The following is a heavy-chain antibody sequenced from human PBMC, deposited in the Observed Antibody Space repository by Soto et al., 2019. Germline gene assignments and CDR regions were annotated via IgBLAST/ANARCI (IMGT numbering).Heavy chain of an antibody. D-gene: IGHD4-17*01. CDR1: GFTFSTYW. CDR3: AREKSYGDSFDY. J-gene: IGHJ4*02. Sequence: GGSLRLSCTASGFTFSTYWMSWVRQAPGKGLEWVANMNQDGSEKYYVDSVKGRFTISKDNAKNSLYLQMNSLRVEDTAVYYCAREKSYGDSFDYWGQGTLVTVSS. CDR2: MNQDGSEK. V-gene: IGHV3-7*01.